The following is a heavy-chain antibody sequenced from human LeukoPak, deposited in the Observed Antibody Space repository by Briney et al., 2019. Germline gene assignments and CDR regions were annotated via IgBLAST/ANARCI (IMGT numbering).Heavy chain of an antibody. CDR1: GYTFTGYY. CDR2: INPDRGGT. J-gene: IGHJ4*02. D-gene: IGHD6-19*01. V-gene: IGHV1-2*02. Sequence: GAAVKVSCKASGYTFTGYYIHWVRQAPGQGLEWMGWINPDRGGTYYAQKFQGRVTMTRDTSISAAYMELSRLRSDDTAVYYCARDTSGWYNYWGQGTLVIVSS. CDR3: ARDTSGWYNY.